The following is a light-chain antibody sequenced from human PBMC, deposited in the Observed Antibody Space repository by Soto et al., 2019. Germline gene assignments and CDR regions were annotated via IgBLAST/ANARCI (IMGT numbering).Light chain of an antibody. CDR2: DAS. V-gene: IGKV3D-20*02. CDR3: QQRSNLIN. CDR1: QSVSSNY. Sequence: ELVFTQSPVTLSSSPVERATLSCMASQSVSSNYLAWYQQKPGQAPRLLIYDASSRAPGIPDRFSASGSGTDFTLTISSLEPEDFAVYYCQQRSNLINCGQGTRREIK. J-gene: IGKJ5*01.